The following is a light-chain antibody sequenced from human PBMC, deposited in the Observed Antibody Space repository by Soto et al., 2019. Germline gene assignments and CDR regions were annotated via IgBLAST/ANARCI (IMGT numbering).Light chain of an antibody. Sequence: QSALIQPPSVSGSPGQSVTISCTGTSSDIGNYNYVSWYQQAPGTAPKLMIFEVSNRPSGVPDRFSGSKSGNTASLTISGLQAEDEADYYCASNTGTRVFGGGTQLTVL. CDR2: EVS. J-gene: IGLJ3*02. CDR3: ASNTGTRV. CDR1: SSDIGNYNY. V-gene: IGLV2-18*02.